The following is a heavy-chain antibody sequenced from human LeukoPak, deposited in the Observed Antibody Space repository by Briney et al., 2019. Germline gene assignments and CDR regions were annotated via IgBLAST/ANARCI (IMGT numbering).Heavy chain of an antibody. CDR1: GYTFTSYG. CDR2: ISAYNGNT. V-gene: IGHV1-18*01. CDR3: ARGYCSSTSCYEGDLCDY. J-gene: IGHJ4*02. Sequence: ASVKVSCKASGYTFTSYGISWVRQAPGQGLEWMGWISAYNGNTNYAQKLQGRVTMTTDTSTSTAYMELRSLRSDDTAVYYCARGYCSSTSCYEGDLCDYWGQGTLVTVSS. D-gene: IGHD2-2*01.